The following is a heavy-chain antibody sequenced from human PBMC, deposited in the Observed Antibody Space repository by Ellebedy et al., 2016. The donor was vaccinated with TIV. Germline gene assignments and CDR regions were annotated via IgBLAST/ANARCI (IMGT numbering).Heavy chain of an antibody. CDR2: LNYGGET. D-gene: IGHD5-12*01. Sequence: MPSETLSLTCIVSGESISSTNYFWGWIRQPPGKGLEWIGSLNYGGETYFDPSLKSRVTMSLDTSKNQFSLKVNSVTAADTAIYYCASHRGFYSGWSFDYWGQGTLITVSS. CDR1: GESISSTNYF. J-gene: IGHJ4*02. V-gene: IGHV4-39*07. CDR3: ASHRGFYSGWSFDY.